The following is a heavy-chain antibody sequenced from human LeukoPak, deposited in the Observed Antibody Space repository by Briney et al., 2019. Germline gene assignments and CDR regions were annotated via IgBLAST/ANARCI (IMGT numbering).Heavy chain of an antibody. CDR3: ARDRGLTAYCGGDCFETEY. V-gene: IGHV7-4-1*02. Sequence: ASVKVSCKASGYTFASYAINWVRQAPGQGLEWMGWINTNTGNPTYAQGFTGRFVFSLDTSVSTAYLQISSLKDEDTAIYYCARDRGLTAYCGGDCFETEYWGQGTLVTVSP. D-gene: IGHD2-21*02. CDR2: INTNTGNP. J-gene: IGHJ4*02. CDR1: GYTFASYA.